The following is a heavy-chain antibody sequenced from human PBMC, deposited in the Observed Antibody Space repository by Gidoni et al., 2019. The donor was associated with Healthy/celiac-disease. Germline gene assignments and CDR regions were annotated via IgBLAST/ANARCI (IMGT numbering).Heavy chain of an antibody. D-gene: IGHD4-4*01. CDR2: IRSKANSYAT. CDR3: TRLFDYSNYVEDGMDV. Sequence: EVQLVESGGGLVQPGGSLKLSCAASGFTFSGSAMHWVRQASGKGLEWVGRIRSKANSYATAYAASVKGRFTISRDDSKNTAYLQMNSLKTEDTAVYYCTRLFDYSNYVEDGMDVWGQGTTVTVSS. V-gene: IGHV3-73*02. J-gene: IGHJ6*02. CDR1: GFTFSGSA.